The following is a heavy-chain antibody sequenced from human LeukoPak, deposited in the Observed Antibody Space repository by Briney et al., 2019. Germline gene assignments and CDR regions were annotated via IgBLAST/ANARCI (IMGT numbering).Heavy chain of an antibody. D-gene: IGHD5-12*01. CDR1: GFTFSSYT. CDR3: ARGSGYDFFDY. CDR2: ISSSSRTI. Sequence: GGSLRLSCAASGFTFSSYTMNWVRQAPGKGLEWVSYISSSSRTIYYADSVRGRFTISRDNAKNSLSLQMNSLRAEDTAVYYCARGSGYDFFDYWGQGILVTVSS. V-gene: IGHV3-48*04. J-gene: IGHJ4*02.